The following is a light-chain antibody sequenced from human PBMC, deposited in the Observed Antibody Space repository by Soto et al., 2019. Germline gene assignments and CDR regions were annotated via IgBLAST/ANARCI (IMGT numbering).Light chain of an antibody. CDR3: QQYNKWPWT. CDR1: QSVNSD. CDR2: GAS. V-gene: IGKV3-15*01. Sequence: EIVMTQSPGTLSVSPGDGATLSCRASQSVNSDLAWYQQKPGQVPSLLIYGASTRATGLPARFSGSGSATEFTLTISSLQSEDFAVYYCQQYNKWPWTFGQGTKVDIK. J-gene: IGKJ1*01.